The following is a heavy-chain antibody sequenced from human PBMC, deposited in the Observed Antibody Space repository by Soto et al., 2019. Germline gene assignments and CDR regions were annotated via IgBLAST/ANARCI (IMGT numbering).Heavy chain of an antibody. CDR1: GFTFSSYG. J-gene: IGHJ5*02. V-gene: IGHV3-30*18. D-gene: IGHD5-18*01. CDR3: AKRGYGRYNWFDP. Sequence: QTVGSLRLSCAASGFTFSSYGMHWVRQAPGKGLEWVAVISYDGSNKYYADSVKGRFTISRDNSKNTLYLQMNSLRAEDTAVYYCAKRGYGRYNWFDPWGQGTLVTVSS. CDR2: ISYDGSNK.